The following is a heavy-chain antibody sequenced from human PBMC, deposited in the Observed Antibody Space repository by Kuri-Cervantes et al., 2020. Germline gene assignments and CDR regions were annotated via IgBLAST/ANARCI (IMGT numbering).Heavy chain of an antibody. J-gene: IGHJ2*01. CDR2: IYYSWST. CDR3: ARVSSGWYGYFDL. CDR1: GGSISSYY. V-gene: IGHV4-59*13. D-gene: IGHD6-19*01. Sequence: SETLSLTCTVSGGSISSYYWSWIRQLPGKGLEWIGYIYYSWSTNYNPSLKSRVTISVDTSKNQFSLKLSSVTAADTAVYYCARVSSGWYGYFDLWGRGTLVTVSS.